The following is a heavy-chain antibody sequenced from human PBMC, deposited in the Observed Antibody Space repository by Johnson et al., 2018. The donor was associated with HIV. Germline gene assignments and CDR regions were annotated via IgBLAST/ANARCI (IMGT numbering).Heavy chain of an antibody. D-gene: IGHD1-26*01. CDR1: GFTFSDYY. CDR3: ASAWGELDDAFDI. CDR2: IRSKANSYAT. J-gene: IGHJ3*02. V-gene: IGHV3-73*01. Sequence: VQLVESGGGLVKPGGSLRLSCAASGFTFSDYYMSWIRQAPGKGLEWVGRIRSKANSYATAYAASVKGRFTISRDDSKNTAYLQMNSLRAEDTAVYYCASAWGELDDAFDIWGQGTMVTVSS.